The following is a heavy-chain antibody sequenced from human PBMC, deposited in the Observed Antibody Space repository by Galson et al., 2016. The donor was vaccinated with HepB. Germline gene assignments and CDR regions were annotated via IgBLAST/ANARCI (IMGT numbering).Heavy chain of an antibody. Sequence: SLRLSCASSGFIFHNYGMHWVRQAPGKGLEWVAVIWYDGTNKFYADSVKGRFTISRDNSKNTLFLQMTSLTADDTAVYYCARDPMGRTVLNGFDMWGQGTMGTVSS. J-gene: IGHJ3*02. V-gene: IGHV3-33*01. D-gene: IGHD3-10*01. CDR3: ARDPMGRTVLNGFDM. CDR1: GFIFHNYG. CDR2: IWYDGTNK.